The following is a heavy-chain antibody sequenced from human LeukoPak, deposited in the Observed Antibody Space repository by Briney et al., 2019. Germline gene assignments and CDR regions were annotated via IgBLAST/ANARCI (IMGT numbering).Heavy chain of an antibody. CDR3: ARESDFWSGYYYDAFDI. Sequence: SETLSLTCAVYGGSFSGYYWSWIRQPPGKGLEWIGYIYYSGSTNYNPSLKSRVTISVDTSKNQFSLKLSSVTAADTAVYYCARESDFWSGYYYDAFDIWGQGTMVTVSS. CDR2: IYYSGST. CDR1: GGSFSGYY. V-gene: IGHV4-59*01. D-gene: IGHD3-3*01. J-gene: IGHJ3*02.